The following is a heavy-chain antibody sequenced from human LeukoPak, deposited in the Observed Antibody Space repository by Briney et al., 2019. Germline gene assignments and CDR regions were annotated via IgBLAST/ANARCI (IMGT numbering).Heavy chain of an antibody. CDR1: GFTFSSYW. V-gene: IGHV3-9*03. Sequence: PGGSLRLSCAASGFTFSSYWMSWVRQAPGKGLEWVSGISWNSGSIGYADSVKGRFTISRDNAKNSLYLQMNSLRAEDMALYYCAKAGYSSSEGGWFDPWGQGTLVTVSS. CDR2: ISWNSGSI. CDR3: AKAGYSSSEGGWFDP. J-gene: IGHJ5*02. D-gene: IGHD6-6*01.